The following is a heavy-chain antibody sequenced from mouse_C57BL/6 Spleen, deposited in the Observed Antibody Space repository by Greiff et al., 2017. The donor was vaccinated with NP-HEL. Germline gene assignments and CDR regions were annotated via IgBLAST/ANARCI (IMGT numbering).Heavy chain of an antibody. V-gene: IGHV1-9*01. CDR1: GYTFTGYW. D-gene: IGHD1-1*01. J-gene: IGHJ1*03. Sequence: QVQLKESGAELMKPGASVKLSCKATGYTFTGYWIEWVKQRPGHGLEWIGEILPGSGSTNYNEKFKGKATFTADTSSNTAYMQLSSLTTEDSAIYYCARGKDYGSSYVSYWYFDVWGTGTTVTVSS. CDR3: ARGKDYGSSYVSYWYFDV. CDR2: ILPGSGST.